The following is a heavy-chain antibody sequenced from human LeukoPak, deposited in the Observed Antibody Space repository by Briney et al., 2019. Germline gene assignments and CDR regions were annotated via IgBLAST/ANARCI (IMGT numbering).Heavy chain of an antibody. CDR1: GFTFSSYW. Sequence: GGSLRLSCAASGFTFSSYWMSWVRQAPGKGLEWVANIKQDGSEKYYVDSVKGRFTISRDNAKNSLYLQMNSLRAEDTAVYYCARDGAKIYSGYDNYYFNYWGQGTLVTVSS. CDR2: IKQDGSEK. J-gene: IGHJ4*02. D-gene: IGHD5-12*01. CDR3: ARDGAKIYSGYDNYYFNY. V-gene: IGHV3-7*01.